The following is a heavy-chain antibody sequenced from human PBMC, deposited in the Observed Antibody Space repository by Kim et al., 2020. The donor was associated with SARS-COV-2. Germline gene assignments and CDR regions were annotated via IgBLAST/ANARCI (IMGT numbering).Heavy chain of an antibody. D-gene: IGHD3-9*01. J-gene: IGHJ6*02. CDR3: AKDPIRRQYDSLTGCSGARWYYYNGMNI. Sequence: GGSLRLSCAASGFTFSSYGMHWVRQAPGKGLEWVAVISYDGSNKYYADSVKGRFTISRDNSKNTLYLQMNSLRAEDTAVYYCAKDPIRRQYDSLTGCSGARWYYYNGMNIWGQGTTVTFSS. CDR2: ISYDGSNK. V-gene: IGHV3-30*18. CDR1: GFTFSSYG.